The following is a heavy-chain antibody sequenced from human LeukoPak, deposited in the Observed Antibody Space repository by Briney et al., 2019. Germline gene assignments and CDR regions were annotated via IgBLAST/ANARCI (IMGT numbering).Heavy chain of an antibody. CDR3: AKVRYSGYVVLAH. J-gene: IGHJ4*02. CDR2: ISDSGGNT. CDR1: GFTFSFYA. Sequence: PVGSLRLSCAASGFTFSFYAMNWVRQAPGKGLEWVSGISDSGGNTYYADSVKGRFTVSRDNSKNTLHLQMNSLRAEDTAVYYCAKVRYSGYVVLAHWGQGTLVTVSS. V-gene: IGHV3-23*01. D-gene: IGHD5-12*01.